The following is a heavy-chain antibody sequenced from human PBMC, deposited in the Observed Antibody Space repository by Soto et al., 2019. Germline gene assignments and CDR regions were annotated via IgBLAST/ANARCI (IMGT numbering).Heavy chain of an antibody. CDR2: ISGSGGST. CDR1: GFTFSNYA. D-gene: IGHD3-22*01. CDR3: AKAWVWDYYDSSGYYLVFDY. V-gene: IGHV3-23*01. Sequence: VVSLRLSCAASGFTFSNYAISWVRQAPGKWLEWVSAISGSGGSTYYADSVKGRFTISRDNSKNTLYLQMNSLRAEDTAVYYCAKAWVWDYYDSSGYYLVFDYWGQGTLVTVSS. J-gene: IGHJ4*02.